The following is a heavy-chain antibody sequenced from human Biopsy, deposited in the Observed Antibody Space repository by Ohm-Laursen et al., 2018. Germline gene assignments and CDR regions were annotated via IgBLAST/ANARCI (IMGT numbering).Heavy chain of an antibody. CDR1: TGTFNSYG. CDR2: VNPNSGAT. J-gene: IGHJ4*02. CDR3: ARDPLNGHKHFDY. Sequence: ASVKVSCKAPTGTFNSYGIIWVRQAPGQGLEWMGWVNPNSGATNSAEKFRGRVTLTRDTSISAVYLALGSLRSADTAIYYCARDPLNGHKHFDYWGQGSLVTVSS. V-gene: IGHV1-2*02. D-gene: IGHD2-8*01.